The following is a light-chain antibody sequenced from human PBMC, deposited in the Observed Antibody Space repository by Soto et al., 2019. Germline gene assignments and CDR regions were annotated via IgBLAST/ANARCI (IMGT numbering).Light chain of an antibody. CDR1: QGISKY. CDR3: QQVTDDPLT. J-gene: IGKJ4*01. Sequence: DIQLTQSPSFLSASVGDRVTITCRANQGISKYLAWYQQKPGKAPKLLVYGAYTLQSGDPPRFSGSGSGTELPLTISTPQPEDFSTYYCQQVTDDPLTFGGGTKVEIK. CDR2: GAY. V-gene: IGKV1-9*01.